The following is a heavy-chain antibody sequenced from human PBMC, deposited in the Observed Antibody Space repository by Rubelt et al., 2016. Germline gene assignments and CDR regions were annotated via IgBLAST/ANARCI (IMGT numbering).Heavy chain of an antibody. CDR3: LRETRNSFDY. J-gene: IGHJ4*02. D-gene: IGHD1-7*01. CDR2: INTDGST. V-gene: IGHV3-74*01. Sequence: RYWMHWVRQAPGKGLVWVSRINTDGSTSYADSVKGRFTISRDSAKSTLYLQMNSLGAEDTAVYYCLRETRNSFDYWGQGTLVTVSS. CDR1: RYW.